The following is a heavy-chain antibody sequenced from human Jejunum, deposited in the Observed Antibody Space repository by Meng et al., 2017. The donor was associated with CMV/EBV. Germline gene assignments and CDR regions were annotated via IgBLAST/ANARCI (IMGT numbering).Heavy chain of an antibody. Sequence: WAASGLTVDDYTMQWVRQAPGKGLEWVSLINWHDHGTRYADSVKGRFIISRDNSRDSLYLQMSSLKTEDTAFYYCVKGKQWLLSHWGQGTLVTVSS. V-gene: IGHV3-43*01. D-gene: IGHD6-19*01. CDR1: GLTVDDYT. CDR3: VKGKQWLLSH. J-gene: IGHJ4*02. CDR2: INWHDHGT.